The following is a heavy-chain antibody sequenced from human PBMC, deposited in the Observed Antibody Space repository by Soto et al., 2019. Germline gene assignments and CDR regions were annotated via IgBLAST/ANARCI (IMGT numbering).Heavy chain of an antibody. V-gene: IGHV3-9*01. CDR3: AKDPAPYGDQRAYFDY. CDR2: ISWNSGSI. D-gene: IGHD4-17*01. J-gene: IGHJ4*02. CDR1: GFTFDDYA. Sequence: EVQLVESGGGLVQPGRSLRLSCAASGFTFDDYAMHWVRQAPGKGLEWVSGISWNSGSIGYADSVKGRFAISRDNAKNSLYLQMNSLRAEDTALYYCAKDPAPYGDQRAYFDYWGQGTLVTVSS.